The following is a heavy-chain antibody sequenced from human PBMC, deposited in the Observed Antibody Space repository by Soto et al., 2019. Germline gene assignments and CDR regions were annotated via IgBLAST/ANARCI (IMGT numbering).Heavy chain of an antibody. D-gene: IGHD7-27*01. CDR3: ATCQLGEYYYAMDI. CDR2: IYDSGNT. V-gene: IGHV4-4*02. CDR1: GGSMTSSRC. Sequence: SETLSRTCGVSGGSMTSSRCWAWVRQTPGKGLEWIGEIYDSGNTRYNPSLKSRVTISKDTSRNELSLKLNSVTVADTAVYYCATCQLGEYYYAMDIWGQGTTVTVSS. J-gene: IGHJ6*02.